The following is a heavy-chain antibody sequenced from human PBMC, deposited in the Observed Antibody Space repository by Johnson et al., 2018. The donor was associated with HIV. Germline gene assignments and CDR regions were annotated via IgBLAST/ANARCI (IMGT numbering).Heavy chain of an antibody. CDR2: ISYDGSNK. J-gene: IGHJ3*02. Sequence: QMQLVESGGGVVQPGRSLRLSCAASGFTFSSYAMHWVRQAPGKWLEWVAVISYDGSNKYYADSVKCRFTISRDNSKNTLYRQMNSLSAEDTAVYYCARGDYDVWTGNDVDMWGQGTMVNVSS. CDR3: ARGDYDVWTGNDVDM. D-gene: IGHD3-3*01. V-gene: IGHV3-30-3*01. CDR1: GFTFSSYA.